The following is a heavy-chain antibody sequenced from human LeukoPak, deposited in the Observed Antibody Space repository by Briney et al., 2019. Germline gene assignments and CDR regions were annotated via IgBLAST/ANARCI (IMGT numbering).Heavy chain of an antibody. CDR3: ARETRTELILWFGESPRIDY. D-gene: IGHD3-10*01. J-gene: IGHJ4*02. Sequence: GASVKVSCKASGYTFTSYGISWVRQAPGQGLEWMGWISAYNGNTNYAQKLQGRVTMTTDTSTSTAYMELRSLRSDDTAVYYCARETRTELILWFGESPRIDYWGQGTLVTVSS. CDR2: ISAYNGNT. V-gene: IGHV1-18*01. CDR1: GYTFTSYG.